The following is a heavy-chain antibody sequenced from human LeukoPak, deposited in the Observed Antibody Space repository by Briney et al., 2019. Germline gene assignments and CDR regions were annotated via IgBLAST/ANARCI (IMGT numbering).Heavy chain of an antibody. V-gene: IGHV4-34*01. Sequence: PSETLSLTCAVYGGSFSGYYRSWIRQPPGKGLEWIGEINHSGSTNYNPSLKSRVTISVDTSKNQFSLKLSSVTAADTAVYYCQGYCSGGSCYNYGMDVWGQGTTVTVSS. D-gene: IGHD2-15*01. J-gene: IGHJ6*02. CDR1: GGSFSGYY. CDR2: INHSGST. CDR3: QGYCSGGSCYNYGMDV.